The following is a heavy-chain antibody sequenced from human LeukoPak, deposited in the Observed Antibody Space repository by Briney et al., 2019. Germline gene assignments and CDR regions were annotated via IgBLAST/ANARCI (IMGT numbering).Heavy chain of an antibody. V-gene: IGHV3-48*01. D-gene: IGHD2-2*01. Sequence: PGGSLRLSCAASGFTFNTYNMNWVRQAPGKGLEWVSYISSTSSTIYYLDSVKGRFTISRDTAKNSLYLQMNSLRAEDTAVYYCARDQAWVVVPAAIRYFDYWGQGTLVTVSS. J-gene: IGHJ4*02. CDR1: GFTFNTYN. CDR2: ISSTSSTI. CDR3: ARDQAWVVVPAAIRYFDY.